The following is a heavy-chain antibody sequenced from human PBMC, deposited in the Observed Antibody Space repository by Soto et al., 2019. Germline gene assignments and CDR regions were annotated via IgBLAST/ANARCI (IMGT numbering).Heavy chain of an antibody. D-gene: IGHD2-2*03. J-gene: IGHJ3*01. CDR3: ARTNTWISDSAFDV. CDR1: GFSLNSSGMC. CDR2: IEWDDDK. Sequence: ESGPTLVNPTQTLTLTCTFSGFSLNSSGMCVSWIRQPPGKALEWLARIEWDDDKYYRTSLRSRLTISRNTSKNQVDLTMTRMEPVDTATYYCARTNTWISDSAFDVWGQGTLVTVSS. V-gene: IGHV2-70*11.